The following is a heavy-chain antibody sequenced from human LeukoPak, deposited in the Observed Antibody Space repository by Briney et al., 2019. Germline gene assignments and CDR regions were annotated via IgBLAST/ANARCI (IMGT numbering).Heavy chain of an antibody. V-gene: IGHV3-30*02. CDR2: IRYDGSNK. CDR1: GFTFSSYG. CDR3: ARVQHPSGYYFDY. Sequence: PGGSLRLSCAASGFTFSSYGMHWVRQAPGKGLEWVAFIRYDGSNKYYADSVKGRFTISRDNSKNTLYLQMNSLRAEDTAVYYCARVQHPSGYYFDYWGQGTLVTVSS. D-gene: IGHD3-10*01. J-gene: IGHJ4*02.